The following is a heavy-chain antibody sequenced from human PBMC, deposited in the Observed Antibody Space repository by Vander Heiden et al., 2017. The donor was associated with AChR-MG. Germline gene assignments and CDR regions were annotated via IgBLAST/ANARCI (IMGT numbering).Heavy chain of an antibody. J-gene: IGHJ3*02. D-gene: IGHD4-4*01. V-gene: IGHV3-23*01. CDR3: AKAGRFYINDAFDI. Sequence: EVQLLESGGGLVQPGGSLRLSCAASGFTFSTYAMSWVRPAPGKGVGWVLGISGSGFGRRTHFADSVKGRFTISRDKSKKPLFLQMNSLRAEKTAIYYCAKAGRFYINDAFDIWGQGTMVTVSS. CDR1: GFTFSTYA. CDR2: ISGSGFGRRT.